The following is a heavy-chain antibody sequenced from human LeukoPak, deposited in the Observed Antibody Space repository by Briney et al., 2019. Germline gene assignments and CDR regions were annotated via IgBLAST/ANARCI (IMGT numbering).Heavy chain of an antibody. CDR3: ARSQGGPGRDFDY. Sequence: GGSLRLSCAASGFTFSSYSMNWVRQAPGKGLEWVSSISSSSSYIYYADSVKGRFTISRDNAKNSLYLQMNSLRAEDTAVYYCARSQGGPGRDFDYWGQGTLVTVSS. CDR2: ISSSSSYI. CDR1: GFTFSSYS. D-gene: IGHD2-15*01. J-gene: IGHJ4*02. V-gene: IGHV3-21*01.